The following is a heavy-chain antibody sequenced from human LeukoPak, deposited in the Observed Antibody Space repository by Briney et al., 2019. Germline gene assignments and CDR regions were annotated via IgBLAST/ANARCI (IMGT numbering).Heavy chain of an antibody. CDR3: AKDPDCTSGICYTFFDY. V-gene: IGHV3-23*01. D-gene: IGHD2-8*01. CDR1: GFTVSSNY. J-gene: IGHJ4*02. CDR2: ISGSGGST. Sequence: GGSLRLSCAASGFTVSSNYMTWVRQAPGKGLEWVSAISGSGGSTYYADSVKGRFTISRDNSKNTLYLQMNSLRAEDTAVYYCAKDPDCTSGICYTFFDYWGQGTLVTVSS.